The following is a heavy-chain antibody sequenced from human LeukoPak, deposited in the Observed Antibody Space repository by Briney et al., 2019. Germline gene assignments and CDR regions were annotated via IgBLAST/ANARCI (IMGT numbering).Heavy chain of an antibody. Sequence: GGSLRLSCAASGFTFSSYGMHWVRQAPGKGLEWVAFIRYDGSNKYYADSVKGRFTISRDNSKNTLYLQMNSLRAEDTAVYYCASRGVDSSSWYSRLWFDPWGQGTLVTVSS. V-gene: IGHV3-30*02. CDR2: IRYDGSNK. CDR1: GFTFSSYG. CDR3: ASRGVDSSSWYSRLWFDP. J-gene: IGHJ5*02. D-gene: IGHD6-13*01.